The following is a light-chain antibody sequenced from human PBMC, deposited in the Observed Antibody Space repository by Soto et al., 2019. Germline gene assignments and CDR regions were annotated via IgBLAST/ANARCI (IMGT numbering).Light chain of an antibody. CDR2: EGS. Sequence: QSALTQPASVSGSPGPASTISCTGASSDVGSYNLVSWYQQHPGKAPKHMIYEGSKRPSGVFNRFSGSKSGNTASLTISGRQAEDEADYYCCTYAGSAYVFGTANKLTVL. J-gene: IGLJ1*01. V-gene: IGLV2-23*01. CDR3: CTYAGSAYV. CDR1: SSDVGSYNL.